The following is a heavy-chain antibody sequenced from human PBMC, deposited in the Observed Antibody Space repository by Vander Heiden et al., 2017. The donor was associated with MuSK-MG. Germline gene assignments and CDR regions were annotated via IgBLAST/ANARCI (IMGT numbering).Heavy chain of an antibody. Sequence: EVQLVETGGGLIQPGGSLRLSCAASGFTVSSNYMSWVRQAPGKGLEWVSVIYSGGSTYYADSVKGRVTISRDNSKNTLYLQMNSLRAEDTAVYYCARSSLEWLPDYYYYYMDVWGKGTTVTVSS. D-gene: IGHD3-3*01. CDR2: IYSGGST. V-gene: IGHV3-53*02. J-gene: IGHJ6*03. CDR1: GFTVSSNY. CDR3: ARSSLEWLPDYYYYYMDV.